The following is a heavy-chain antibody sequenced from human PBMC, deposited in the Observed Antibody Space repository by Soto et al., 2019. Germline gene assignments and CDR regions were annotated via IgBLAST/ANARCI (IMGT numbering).Heavy chain of an antibody. CDR1: GGSISSGGYS. J-gene: IGHJ5*02. Sequence: QLQLQESGSGLVKPSQTLSLTCAVSGGSISSGGYSWGWIRQPPGKGLEWIGYIYHSVSTYYNPSLXRXXTISVDRSKNQFSLKLRSVTAADTAVYYCARVPSPWGQGTLVTVSS. CDR3: ARVPSP. CDR2: IYHSVST. V-gene: IGHV4-30-2*01.